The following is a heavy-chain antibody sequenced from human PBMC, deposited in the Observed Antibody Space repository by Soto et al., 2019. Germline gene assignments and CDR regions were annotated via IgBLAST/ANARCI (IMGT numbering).Heavy chain of an antibody. CDR2: IYYSGST. Sequence: QVQLQESGPGLVKPSETLSLTCTVSGGSISNYYWSWIRQPPGKGLEWIGYIYYSGSTNYNPSLTRRITISVDTSKNQFSLNLSSVTAADTAVYYCARKGRQRPDAFDIWGQGTMVTVSS. J-gene: IGHJ3*02. V-gene: IGHV4-59*01. CDR3: ARKGRQRPDAFDI. CDR1: GGSISNYY.